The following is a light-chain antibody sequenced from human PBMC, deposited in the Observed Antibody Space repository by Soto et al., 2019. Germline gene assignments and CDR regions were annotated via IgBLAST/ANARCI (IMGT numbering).Light chain of an antibody. CDR3: ETWDFNTRV. CDR1: SGHSSYI. V-gene: IGLV4-60*02. CDR2: LEGSGSY. J-gene: IGLJ3*02. Sequence: QLVLTQSSSASASLGSSVKLTCTLSSGHSSYIIAWHQQQPGKAPRYLMKLEGSGSYNKGSGVPDRFSGSSSGADRYLTISNLQFEDEADYYCETWDFNTRVFGGGPKPPS.